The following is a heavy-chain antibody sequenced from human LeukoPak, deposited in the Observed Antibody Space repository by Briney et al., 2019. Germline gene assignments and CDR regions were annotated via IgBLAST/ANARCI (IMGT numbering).Heavy chain of an antibody. D-gene: IGHD3-22*01. J-gene: IGHJ4*02. CDR1: GFSFRSYT. CDR3: AKDIGRDYYDSSGYFWGADHGGYDY. Sequence: GGSLGLSCAASGFSFRSYTMNWVRQAPGKGLEWISDISGSSSTIYYADSVKGRFTISRDNAKNSLYLQMNSLSAEDTAVYYCAKDIGRDYYDSSGYFWGADHGGYDYWGQGTLVTVSS. CDR2: ISGSSSTI. V-gene: IGHV3-48*04.